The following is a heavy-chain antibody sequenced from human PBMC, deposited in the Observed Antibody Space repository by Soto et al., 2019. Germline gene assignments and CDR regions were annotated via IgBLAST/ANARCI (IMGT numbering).Heavy chain of an antibody. Sequence: PGGSLRLFHADSGCTFIIYAMQWVRQAPGKGLAWVAVISYDGSNKYYADSVKGRFTISRDNSKNTLYLQMNSMRAEDTAVYYCARSGNRYCSGGSCYSWVGAFDIWGQGTMVTVSS. CDR3: ARSGNRYCSGGSCYSWVGAFDI. D-gene: IGHD2-15*01. J-gene: IGHJ3*02. V-gene: IGHV3-30-3*01. CDR1: GCTFIIYA. CDR2: ISYDGSNK.